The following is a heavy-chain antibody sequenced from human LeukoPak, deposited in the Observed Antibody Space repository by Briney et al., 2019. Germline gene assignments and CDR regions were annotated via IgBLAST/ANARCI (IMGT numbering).Heavy chain of an antibody. Sequence: GGSLRLSCTASGFIFSTYWMSWVRQAPGKGLEWVSGISGSGGSTNYADSVKGRFTISRDNSKNTLYLQMTSLRAEDTAVYFCAKVHTSSWSHWGQGTLVTVSS. V-gene: IGHV3-23*01. D-gene: IGHD2-2*01. CDR1: GFIFSTYW. J-gene: IGHJ4*02. CDR2: ISGSGGST. CDR3: AKVHTSSWSH.